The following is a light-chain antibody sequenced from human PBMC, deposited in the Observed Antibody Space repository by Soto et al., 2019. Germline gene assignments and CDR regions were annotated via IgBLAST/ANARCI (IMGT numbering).Light chain of an antibody. J-gene: IGLJ2*01. V-gene: IGLV1-44*01. CDR2: SND. Sequence: QPVLTQPPSASGTPGQRVTFSCSGSTSNIGSNAVNWYQQLPGTAPKLLIYSNDRRPSGVPDRFSGSKSGTSASLAISGLQPEDEADYYCTAWDDSLNGRLFGGGTQLTVL. CDR3: TAWDDSLNGRL. CDR1: TSNIGSNA.